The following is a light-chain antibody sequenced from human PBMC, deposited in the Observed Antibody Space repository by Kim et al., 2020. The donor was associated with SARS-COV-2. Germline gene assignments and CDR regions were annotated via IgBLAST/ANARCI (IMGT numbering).Light chain of an antibody. CDR2: DAS. CDR3: QQYDNLPYS. CDR1: PDIRHF. Sequence: DIQTTQSPSSLSASVGDRVTMTCQASPDIRHFLNWYQQRPGKAPKLLIYDASHLATGAPSRFSGTGSGTDFILTISSLQPEDVATYDCQQYDNLPYSFGQGTKLEI. V-gene: IGKV1-33*01. J-gene: IGKJ2*01.